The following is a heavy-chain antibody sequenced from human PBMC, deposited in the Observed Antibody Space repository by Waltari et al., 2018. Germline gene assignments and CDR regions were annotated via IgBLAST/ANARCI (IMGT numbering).Heavy chain of an antibody. Sequence: QVQLQESGPGLVKPSETLSLTCTVSGGSISSYYCSWIRQPPGKGLEWIGYIYYSGSTNYNPSLKSLVTIAVDTSKNQFSLKLSSVTAADTAVYYCAGGDSSGWYGVGYYYGMDVWGQGTTVTVSS. CDR1: GGSISSYY. V-gene: IGHV4-59*08. CDR2: IYYSGST. J-gene: IGHJ6*02. D-gene: IGHD6-19*01. CDR3: AGGDSSGWYGVGYYYGMDV.